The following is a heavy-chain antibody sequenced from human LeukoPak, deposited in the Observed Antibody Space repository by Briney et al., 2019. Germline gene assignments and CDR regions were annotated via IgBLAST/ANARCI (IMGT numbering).Heavy chain of an antibody. D-gene: IGHD6-25*01. Sequence: SVKVSCKASGGTFSSYAISWVRQAPGQGLEWMGGIIPIFGTANYAQKFQGRVTITADESTSTAYMELSSLRSEDTAVYYCARCGSGVENWFDPWDQGTLVTVSS. J-gene: IGHJ5*02. CDR2: IIPIFGTA. CDR3: ARCGSGVENWFDP. CDR1: GGTFSSYA. V-gene: IGHV1-69*13.